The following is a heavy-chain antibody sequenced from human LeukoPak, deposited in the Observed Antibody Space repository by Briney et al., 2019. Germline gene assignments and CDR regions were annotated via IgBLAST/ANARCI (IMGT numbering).Heavy chain of an antibody. V-gene: IGHV3-21*01. CDR3: AKAAAGTRNAFDI. D-gene: IGHD6-13*01. CDR2: IISSSSSM. CDR1: GFTFSSYS. Sequence: GGSLRLSCAASGFTFSSYSMNWIRQPPGKGLEWVSSIISSSSSMYYADSVKGRFTVSRDNAKNSLYLQMNSLRAEDTAVYYCAKAAAGTRNAFDIWGQGTMVTVSS. J-gene: IGHJ3*02.